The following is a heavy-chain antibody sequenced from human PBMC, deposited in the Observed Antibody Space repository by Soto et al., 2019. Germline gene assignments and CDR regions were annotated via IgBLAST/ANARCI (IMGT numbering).Heavy chain of an antibody. D-gene: IGHD6-19*01. V-gene: IGHV3-30*18. CDR3: AKDRGSGWFPY. CDR2: ISYDGSNK. CDR1: GFTFSSYG. Sequence: TGGSLRLSCAASGFTFSSYGMHWVRQAPGKGLERVAVISYDGSNKYYADSVKGRFTISRDNSKNTLYLQMNSLRAEDTAVYYCAKDRGSGWFPYWGQGTLVTVSS. J-gene: IGHJ4*02.